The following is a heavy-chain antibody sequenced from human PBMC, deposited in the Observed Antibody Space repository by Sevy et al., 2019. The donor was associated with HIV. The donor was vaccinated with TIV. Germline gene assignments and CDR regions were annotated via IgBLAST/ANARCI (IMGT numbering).Heavy chain of an antibody. CDR2: IYHSGST. J-gene: IGHJ6*02. D-gene: IGHD5-12*01. V-gene: IGHV4-4*02. CDR1: GGSISSSNW. Sequence: SETLSLTCAVSGGSISSSNWWSWVRQPPGKGLEWIGEIYHSGSTNYNPSLKSRVTISVDKSKNQFSLKLSSVTAADTAVYYCARVGIVATNGLYYYYGMDVWGQGTTVTVSS. CDR3: ARVGIVATNGLYYYYGMDV.